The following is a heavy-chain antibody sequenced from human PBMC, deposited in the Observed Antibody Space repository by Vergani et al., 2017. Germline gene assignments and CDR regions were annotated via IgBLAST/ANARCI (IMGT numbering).Heavy chain of an antibody. CDR1: GGSFSGYD. CDR2: INHSGST. D-gene: IGHD4-17*01. CDR3: AGLRYYYYGMDV. Sequence: QVQLQQWGAGLLKPSEPLSLTFAVYGGSFSGYDWSWIRPPPGKGLEWIGGINHSGSTNYNPSLKSRVTVSGDTSKNQFSLRLTSVTAADPAVYYCAGLRYYYYGMDVWGQGTTVTVSS. J-gene: IGHJ6*02. V-gene: IGHV4-34*01.